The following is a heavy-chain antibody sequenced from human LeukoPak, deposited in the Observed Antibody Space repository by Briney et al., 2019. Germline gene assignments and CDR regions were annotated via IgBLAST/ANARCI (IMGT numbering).Heavy chain of an antibody. CDR3: ARNYYGSGSYHSHFDY. V-gene: IGHV6-1*01. Sequence: SQTLSLTCAISGDSVSSNSATWNWIRQSPSRGLEWLGRAYYRSNWDNDYAVSAKSRITINPDTSKNQFSLQLKSVTPEDTAVYYCARNYYGSGSYHSHFDYWGQGTLVTVSS. D-gene: IGHD3-10*01. CDR1: GDSVSSNSAT. J-gene: IGHJ4*02. CDR2: AYYRSNWDN.